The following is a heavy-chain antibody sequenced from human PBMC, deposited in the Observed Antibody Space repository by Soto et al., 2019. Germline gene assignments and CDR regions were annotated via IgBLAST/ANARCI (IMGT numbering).Heavy chain of an antibody. CDR1: GYTFTSYY. Sequence: ASVKVSCKASGYTFTSYYMHWVRQAPGQGLEWMGIINPSGGSTSYAQKFQGRVTMTRDTSTSTVYMELSSLRSEDTAVYYCAKRDPFIAAARDDEFDIWGQGTMVTVSS. V-gene: IGHV1-46*03. CDR3: AKRDPFIAAARDDEFDI. CDR2: INPSGGST. J-gene: IGHJ3*02. D-gene: IGHD6-13*01.